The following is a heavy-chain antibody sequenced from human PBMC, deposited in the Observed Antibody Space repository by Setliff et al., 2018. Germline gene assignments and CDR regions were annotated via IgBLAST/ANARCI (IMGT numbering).Heavy chain of an antibody. Sequence: GGSLRLSCAASGFSFSNYWMHWVRQAPGKGLVWVSRINSDGSSTNYADSVKGRFSISRDNAKNSLHLQMNSLRAEDTALFYCARAVTIFGVITPIYFYYMDVWGKGTTVTVSS. CDR2: INSDGSST. CDR1: GFSFSNYW. D-gene: IGHD3-3*01. J-gene: IGHJ6*03. CDR3: ARAVTIFGVITPIYFYYMDV. V-gene: IGHV3-74*01.